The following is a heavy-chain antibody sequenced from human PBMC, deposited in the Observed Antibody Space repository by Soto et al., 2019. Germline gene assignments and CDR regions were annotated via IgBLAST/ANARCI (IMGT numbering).Heavy chain of an antibody. D-gene: IGHD6-19*01. CDR1: GFSLSTTRVA. CDR3: ASSVVAGLGYYFDY. CDR2: IYWDDDK. Sequence: QITLKESGPPLVKPTQTLTLTCTFSGFSLSTTRVAVGWIRQPPGKALEWLALIYWDDDKRYSPFLKSRLTITKDTSKNQLVLTMTNMDPVHTATYYCASSVVAGLGYYFDYWGQGTLVTVSS. J-gene: IGHJ4*02. V-gene: IGHV2-5*02.